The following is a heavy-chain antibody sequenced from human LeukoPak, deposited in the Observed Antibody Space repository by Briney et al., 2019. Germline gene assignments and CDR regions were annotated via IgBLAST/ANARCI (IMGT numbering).Heavy chain of an antibody. V-gene: IGHV4-34*01. J-gene: IGHJ4*02. CDR3: ARVYSGYRRAPVYFDY. CDR1: GASFSGFF. CDR2: IRHGAVT. Sequence: PSETLSLTCGVSGASFSGFFWNWVRQSPGEGLEWIGDIRHGAVTTYNPSLMGRVTISVDTSKNQFSLKLSSVTAADTAVYYCARVYSGYRRAPVYFDYWGQGTLVTVSS. D-gene: IGHD5-12*01.